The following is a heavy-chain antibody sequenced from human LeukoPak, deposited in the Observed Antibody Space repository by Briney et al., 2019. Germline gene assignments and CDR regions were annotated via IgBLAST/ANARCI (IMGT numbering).Heavy chain of an antibody. D-gene: IGHD1-1*01. CDR3: ARENDWNDGGDAFDI. V-gene: IGHV3-21*01. J-gene: IGHJ3*02. CDR2: ISSSSSYI. Sequence: GGSLRLSCAASGFTFSSYSMNWVRQPPGKGLEWVSSISSSSSYIYYADSVKGRFTISRDNAKNSLYLQMNSLRAEDTAVYYCARENDWNDGGDAFDIWGQGTMVTVSS. CDR1: GFTFSSYS.